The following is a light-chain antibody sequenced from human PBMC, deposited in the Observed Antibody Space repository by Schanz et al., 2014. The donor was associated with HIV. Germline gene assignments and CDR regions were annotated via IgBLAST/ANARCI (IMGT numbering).Light chain of an antibody. J-gene: IGLJ3*02. Sequence: QSALTQPASVSGSPGQSITISCTGSSSDVGGYNYVSWFQQHPGKAPQLMISDDSRRPSGVPDRFSGSKSGTSASLAITGLQTEDEADYYCQSYDSSLSGWVFGGGTKLTVL. CDR1: SSDVGGYNY. V-gene: IGLV2-14*03. CDR3: QSYDSSLSGWV. CDR2: DDS.